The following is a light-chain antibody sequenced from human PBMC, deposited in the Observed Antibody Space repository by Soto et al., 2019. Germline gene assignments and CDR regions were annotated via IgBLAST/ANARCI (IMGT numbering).Light chain of an antibody. CDR2: GAS. V-gene: IGKV3-15*01. Sequence: EIVLTQSPGTLSVSPGERATLSCRASQNFGSCLSCYQHKSGRAPRILIYGASTSATGVRPRFSGRGSGTEFILTISSLQSEDYAVYYCQQYSNRSSRTFGPGTKVDIK. J-gene: IGKJ3*01. CDR3: QQYSNRSSRT. CDR1: QNFGSC.